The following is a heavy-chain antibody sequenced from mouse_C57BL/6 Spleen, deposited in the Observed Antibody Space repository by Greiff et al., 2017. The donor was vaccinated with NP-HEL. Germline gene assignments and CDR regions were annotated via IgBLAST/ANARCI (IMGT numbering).Heavy chain of an antibody. CDR1: GYPFTSYW. D-gene: IGHD1-1*01. Sequence: QVQLKQPGAELVKPGASVKMSCKASGYPFTSYWITWVKQRPGQGLAWIGDIYPGSGSTNYNEKFKRKATLTVDTYSSTAYMQLSILTSEDSAVYYYAKLDYYGSSGYWGKGTTLTVSS. CDR3: AKLDYYGSSGY. J-gene: IGHJ2*01. V-gene: IGHV1-55*01. CDR2: IYPGSGST.